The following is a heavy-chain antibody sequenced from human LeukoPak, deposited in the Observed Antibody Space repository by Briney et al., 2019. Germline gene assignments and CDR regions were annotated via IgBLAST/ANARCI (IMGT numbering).Heavy chain of an antibody. CDR2: INPNSGGT. J-gene: IGHJ1*01. V-gene: IGHV1-2*02. CDR3: ARVHLENIALGYFQH. D-gene: IGHD2/OR15-2a*01. CDR1: GYTFTGYY. Sequence: ASVKVSCKASGYTFTGYYMHWMRQAPGQGLEWMGWINPNSGGTNYAQKFQGRVTMTRDTSISTAYMELSRLRSDDTAVYYCARVHLENIALGYFQHWGQGTLVTVSS.